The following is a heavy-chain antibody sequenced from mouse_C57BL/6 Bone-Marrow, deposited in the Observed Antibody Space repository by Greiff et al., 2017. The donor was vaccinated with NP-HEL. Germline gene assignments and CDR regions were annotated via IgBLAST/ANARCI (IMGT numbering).Heavy chain of an antibody. Sequence: QVQLQQPGAELVRPGTSVKLSCKASGYTFTSYWMHWVKQRPGQGLEWIGVIDPSDSYTNYNQQFKGKATLTVDTSSSTAYMQLSSLTSEDSAVYYCARGTGTRYFDYWGQGTTLTVSS. J-gene: IGHJ2*01. CDR1: GYTFTSYW. CDR3: ARGTGTRYFDY. CDR2: IDPSDSYT. V-gene: IGHV1-59*01. D-gene: IGHD4-1*01.